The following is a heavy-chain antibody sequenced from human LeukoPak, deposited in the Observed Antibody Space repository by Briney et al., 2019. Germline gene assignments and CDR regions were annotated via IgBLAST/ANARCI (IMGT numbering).Heavy chain of an antibody. D-gene: IGHD5-24*01. CDR2: ISSSGSTI. CDR3: ARVEMATIGVDY. CDR1: GFTFSSYE. V-gene: IGHV3-48*03. J-gene: IGHJ4*02. Sequence: GGSLRLSCAASGFTFSSYEMNWVRQAPGKGLEWVSYISSSGSTIYYADSVKGRFTISRDNAKNSLYLQMNSLRAEDTAVYYCARVEMATIGVDYWGQGTLATVSS.